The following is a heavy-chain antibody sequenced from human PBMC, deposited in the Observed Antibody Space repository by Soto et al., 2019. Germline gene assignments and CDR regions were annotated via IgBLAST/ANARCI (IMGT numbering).Heavy chain of an antibody. V-gene: IGHV3-30*03. D-gene: IGHD3-22*01. Sequence: QVQLVESGGGVVQPGRSLRLSCAASGFTFSSYGMHWVRQAPGKGLEWVAVISYDGSNKYYADSVKGRFTISRDNSKNTLYLQMNSLRAEDTAVYYCASLQDSSGYYYPKRKDYYYGMDVWGQGTTVTVSS. CDR1: GFTFSSYG. CDR3: ASLQDSSGYYYPKRKDYYYGMDV. CDR2: ISYDGSNK. J-gene: IGHJ6*02.